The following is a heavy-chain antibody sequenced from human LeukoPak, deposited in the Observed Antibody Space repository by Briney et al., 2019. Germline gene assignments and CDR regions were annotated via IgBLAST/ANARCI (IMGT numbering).Heavy chain of an antibody. CDR2: ISYDGSNK. J-gene: IGHJ6*02. Sequence: GGSLRLSCAASGFTFSSYAMHWVRQAPGKGLEWVAVISYDGSNKYYADSVKGRFTISRDNSKNTLYLQMNSLRAEDTAVYYCARGGDYLYYYYGTDVWGQGTTVTVSS. D-gene: IGHD4-17*01. CDR1: GFTFSSYA. V-gene: IGHV3-30-3*01. CDR3: ARGGDYLYYYYGTDV.